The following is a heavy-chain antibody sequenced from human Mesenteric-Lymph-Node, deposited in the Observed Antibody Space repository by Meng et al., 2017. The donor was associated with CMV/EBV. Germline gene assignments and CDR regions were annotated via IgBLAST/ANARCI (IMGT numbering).Heavy chain of an antibody. Sequence: GSLRLSCTVSGYSISSGYYWNWIRQTPGKGLEWIGFIKYSGTTYYNPSLKSRVTISVDTSKNQFSLNLSSVTGADTAVYYCARDGANYSSGFSDAFDIWGQGTMVTVSS. J-gene: IGHJ3*02. CDR2: IKYSGTT. D-gene: IGHD6-19*01. CDR1: GYSISSGYY. V-gene: IGHV4-61*01. CDR3: ARDGANYSSGFSDAFDI.